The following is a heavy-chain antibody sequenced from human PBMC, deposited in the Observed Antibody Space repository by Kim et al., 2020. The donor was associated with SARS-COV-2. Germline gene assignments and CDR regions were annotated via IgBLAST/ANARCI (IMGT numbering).Heavy chain of an antibody. Sequence: SETLSLTCTVSGGSITTNYWSWIRQPTGKGLEWIGFIKYSGTTNYNPSLKSRVTISVDTSKTQFSLRLSSVTAADTAVYYCARGLGNHNWFDPWGQGALVTVSS. CDR2: IKYSGTT. J-gene: IGHJ5*02. D-gene: IGHD3-9*01. CDR3: ARGLGNHNWFDP. V-gene: IGHV4-59*01. CDR1: GGSITTNY.